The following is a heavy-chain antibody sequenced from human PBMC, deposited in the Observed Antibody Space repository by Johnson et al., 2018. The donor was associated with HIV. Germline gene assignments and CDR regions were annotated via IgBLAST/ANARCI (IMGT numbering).Heavy chain of an antibody. CDR3: AKDQYGSSGRYAFDI. CDR1: GFTFSSYW. Sequence: VQLVESGGGLVQPGGSLRLSCAASGFTFSSYWMSWVRQAPGKGLEWVANIKQDGSEKYYVDSVKGRFTISRDNAKNSLYLQMNSLRAEDTAVYYCAKDQYGSSGRYAFDIWGQGTMVTVSS. CDR2: IKQDGSEK. D-gene: IGHD3-10*01. V-gene: IGHV3-7*01. J-gene: IGHJ3*02.